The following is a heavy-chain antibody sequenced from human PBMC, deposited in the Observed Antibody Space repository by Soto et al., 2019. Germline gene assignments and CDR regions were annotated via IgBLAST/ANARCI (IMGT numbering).Heavy chain of an antibody. CDR3: GRQGRGTSYCRSTSWYAEFAKVFDP. Sequence: PSDTLSLTCTVSGGSISSYYWSWIRQPPGKGLEWIGYIYYSGSTNYTPSLKSRVTISVDTSKTQFSLKLSSVAAVDAAVYYCGRQGRGTSYCRSTSWYAEFAKVFDPWGEGSLVAVS. CDR2: IYYSGST. J-gene: IGHJ5*02. D-gene: IGHD2-2*01. V-gene: IGHV4-59*08. CDR1: GGSISSYY.